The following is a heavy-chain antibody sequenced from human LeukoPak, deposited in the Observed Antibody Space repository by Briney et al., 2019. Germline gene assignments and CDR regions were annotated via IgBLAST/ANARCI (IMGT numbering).Heavy chain of an antibody. V-gene: IGHV4-59*11. CDR3: ARGYSSPTTSYVRWLDP. D-gene: IGHD2-2*01. CDR1: GGSIGSHY. Sequence: SETLSLTCTVSGGSIGSHYWHWIRQSPEKGLEWIGYISYTGSTRYNPSLESRVTASVDTSKNQFSLKLRSVTAADTAVYYCARGYSSPTTSYVRWLDPWGQGTLVTVSS. J-gene: IGHJ5*02. CDR2: ISYTGST.